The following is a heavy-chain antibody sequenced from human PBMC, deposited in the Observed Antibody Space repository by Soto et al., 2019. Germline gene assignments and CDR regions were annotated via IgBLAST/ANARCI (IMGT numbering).Heavy chain of an antibody. D-gene: IGHD4-17*01. V-gene: IGHV3-30*18. CDR1: GFTFSSYG. J-gene: IGHJ5*02. CDR2: ISYDGSNK. CDR3: AKSWAQVYGDYGPYNWFDP. Sequence: GGSLRLSCAASGFTFSSYGMHWVRQAPGKGLEWVAVISYDGSNKYYADSVKGRFTISRDNSKNTLYLQMNSLRAEDTAVYYCAKSWAQVYGDYGPYNWFDPCGRRTLVTVSS.